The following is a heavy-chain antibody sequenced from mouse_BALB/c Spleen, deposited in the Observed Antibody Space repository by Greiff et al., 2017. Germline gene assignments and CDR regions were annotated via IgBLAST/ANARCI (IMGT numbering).Heavy chain of an antibody. CDR1: GFTFKDYS. V-gene: IGHV14-1*02. CDR3: AHSCESAMDY. CDR2: IDPANGNT. J-gene: IGHJ4*01. D-gene: IGHD2-12*01. Sequence: VQVKQSGAELVRPGALVKLSCKASGFTFKDYSMHWVRQRPEQGLEWIGRIDPANGNTKYDPKFQGKATIPADTSSNTAYLQLSSLTSEDTAVYYCAHSCESAMDYWGQGTSVTVSA.